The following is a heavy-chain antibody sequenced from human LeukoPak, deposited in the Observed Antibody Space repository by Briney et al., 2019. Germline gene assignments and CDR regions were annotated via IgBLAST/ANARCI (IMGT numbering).Heavy chain of an antibody. Sequence: ASVKVSCTASGYTFTSYAMHWVRQAPGQRLEWMGWINAGNGNTKYSQTFQGRVTITRDTSTSTTYMELSSLRSEDTAVYYCARAGTTVTDFDYWGQGTLVTVSS. J-gene: IGHJ4*02. D-gene: IGHD4-17*01. CDR1: GYTFTSYA. V-gene: IGHV1-3*01. CDR3: ARAGTTVTDFDY. CDR2: INAGNGNT.